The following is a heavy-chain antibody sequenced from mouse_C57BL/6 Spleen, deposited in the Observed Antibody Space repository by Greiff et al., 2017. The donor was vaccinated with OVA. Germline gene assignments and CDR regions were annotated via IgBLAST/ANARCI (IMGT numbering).Heavy chain of an antibody. J-gene: IGHJ1*03. CDR1: GFTFSDAW. Sequence: EVKVEESGGGLVQPGGSMKLSCAASGFTFSDAWMDWVRQSPEKGLEWVAEIRNKANNHATYYAESVKGRFTISRDDSKSSVYLQMNSLRAEDTGIYYCTLLAYYSNYWYFDVWGTGTTVTVSS. CDR3: TLLAYYSNYWYFDV. CDR2: IRNKANNHAT. D-gene: IGHD2-5*01. V-gene: IGHV6-6*01.